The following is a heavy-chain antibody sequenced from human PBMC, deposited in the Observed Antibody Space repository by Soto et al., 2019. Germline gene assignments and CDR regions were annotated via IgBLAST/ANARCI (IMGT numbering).Heavy chain of an antibody. J-gene: IGHJ4*02. V-gene: IGHV1-69*01. D-gene: IGHD6-6*01. CDR1: GGTFSSYA. CDR2: IIPIFGTA. CDR3: AREVGGKSSSLYIDY. Sequence: QVQLVQSGAEVKKPGSSVMVSCKASGGTFSSYAISWVRQAPGQGLEWMGGIIPIFGTANYAQKLHGRVTITAAESTCTAYMELSSVRSADTAVYYCAREVGGKSSSLYIDYWGQGTLVTVSS.